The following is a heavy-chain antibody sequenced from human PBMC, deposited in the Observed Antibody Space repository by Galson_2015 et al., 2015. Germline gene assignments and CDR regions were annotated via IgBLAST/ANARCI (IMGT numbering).Heavy chain of an antibody. CDR2: IKSKTDGGTT. D-gene: IGHD6-19*01. V-gene: IGHV3-15*01. CDR3: TGSKGSGWPFDY. Sequence: SLRLSCAASGFTLNNAWMTWVRQAPGKGLEWVGHIKSKTDGGTTDYAAPVKGRFTISRDDSNNMVCLQMDSLKSEDTAAYYCTGSKGSGWPFDYWGQGTLVPVSS. J-gene: IGHJ4*02. CDR1: GFTLNNAW.